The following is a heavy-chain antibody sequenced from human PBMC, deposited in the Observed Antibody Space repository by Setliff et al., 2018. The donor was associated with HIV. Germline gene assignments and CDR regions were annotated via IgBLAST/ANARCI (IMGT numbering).Heavy chain of an antibody. CDR3: ARPLTTSYNFWGDAFSI. CDR1: GYSIKNGYY. Sequence: SETLSLTCTVSGYSIKNGYYWGWIRQSPGKGLEWIGSIFHTANMQYNPSLKSRVSISVDTSKNQFSLKLNSMTAADTALYYCARPLTTSYNFWGDAFSIWGQGTMVTVSS. J-gene: IGHJ3*02. D-gene: IGHD3-3*01. CDR2: IFHTANM. V-gene: IGHV4-38-2*02.